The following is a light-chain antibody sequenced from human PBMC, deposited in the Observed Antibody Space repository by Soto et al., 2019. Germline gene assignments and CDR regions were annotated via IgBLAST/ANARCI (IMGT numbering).Light chain of an antibody. CDR1: SSDIGPYNY. CDR3: SSYSSSATPYV. J-gene: IGLJ1*01. Sequence: ALTHPASLSGSPWQSITISCIGTSSDIGPYNYVSWYQRHPDKAPKLILYEVTNRPSGASDRFSGSKSGNAAFLTISGLQAEDEADYYCSSYSSSATPYVFGTGTKVTVL. V-gene: IGLV2-14*01. CDR2: EVT.